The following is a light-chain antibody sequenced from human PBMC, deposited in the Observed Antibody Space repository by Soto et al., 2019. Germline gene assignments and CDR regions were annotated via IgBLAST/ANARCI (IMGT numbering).Light chain of an antibody. CDR1: ESISYW. CDR2: KAS. Sequence: DVQMTQFPSTLSASVGDRVTITCRASESISYWLAWYQQKPGKAPNVLIYKASSLESGVPSRFSGSGSGTEFTLTITNLQPDDFATYYCRHYNTYSPPYTFGQGTKLEIK. V-gene: IGKV1-5*03. CDR3: RHYNTYSPPYT. J-gene: IGKJ2*01.